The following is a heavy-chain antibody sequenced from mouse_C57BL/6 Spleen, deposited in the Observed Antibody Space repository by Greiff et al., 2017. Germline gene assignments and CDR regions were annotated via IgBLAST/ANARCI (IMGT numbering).Heavy chain of an antibody. Sequence: VQLQQSGAELVRPGASVKLSCTASGFNIKDYYMHWVKQRPEQGLEWIGRIDPEDGDTAYAPKFQGKATLTADTSSNTASLQLSSLTSEDTAVYYCTTGTTVVATSPVADWGQGTLVTVSA. CDR3: TTGTTVVATSPVAD. CDR2: IDPEDGDT. CDR1: GFNIKDYY. D-gene: IGHD1-1*01. J-gene: IGHJ3*01. V-gene: IGHV14-1*01.